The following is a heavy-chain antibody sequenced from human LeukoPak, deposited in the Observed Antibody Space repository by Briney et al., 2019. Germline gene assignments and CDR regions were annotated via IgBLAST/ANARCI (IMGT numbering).Heavy chain of an antibody. CDR3: ARQMYFGELLLIDS. Sequence: SQTLSLTCAVSGGPISSGGYSWNWIRQPPGKGLEWIGSFYFSGSTYIHPTLKSRVTISVDTSKNQFSLSLSSVTVADTAVYYCARQMYFGELLLIDSWGQGTLVTVSS. CDR2: FYFSGST. CDR1: GGPISSGGYS. J-gene: IGHJ4*02. D-gene: IGHD3-10*01. V-gene: IGHV4-30-2*03.